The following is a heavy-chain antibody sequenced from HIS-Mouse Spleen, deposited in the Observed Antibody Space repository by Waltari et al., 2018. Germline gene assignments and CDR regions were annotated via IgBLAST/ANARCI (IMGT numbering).Heavy chain of an antibody. CDR1: GFTFSSYW. Sequence: EVQLVESGGGLVQPGGSLRLSCAASGFTFSSYWMSWVRQAPGKGLEWVANIKQDGSEKDYVDSVKGRFTISRDNAKNSLYLQMNSLRAEDTAVYYCARESMTGDWVADYWGQGTLVTVSS. D-gene: IGHD7-27*01. CDR3: ARESMTGDWVADY. J-gene: IGHJ4*02. CDR2: IKQDGSEK. V-gene: IGHV3-7*01.